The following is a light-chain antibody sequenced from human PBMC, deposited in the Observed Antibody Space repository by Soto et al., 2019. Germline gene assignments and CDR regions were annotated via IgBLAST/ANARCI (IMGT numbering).Light chain of an antibody. J-gene: IGKJ4*01. Sequence: EVVLTQSPGTLSLSPGERATLSRRASQSFSSSNLAWYQHKPGQPPKLIVYSASRRATGIPDRFSGSGSGTDFTLTISRLEPEDFALYYCQRYGGSPPVTFGGGTKVDIK. CDR1: QSFSSSN. V-gene: IGKV3-20*01. CDR2: SAS. CDR3: QRYGGSPPVT.